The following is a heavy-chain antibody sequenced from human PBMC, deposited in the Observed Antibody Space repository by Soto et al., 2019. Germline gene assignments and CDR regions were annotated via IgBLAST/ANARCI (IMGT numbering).Heavy chain of an antibody. CDR1: GFSFGSYS. CDR3: VRDQGDHVIHFDH. D-gene: IGHD3-16*01. J-gene: IGHJ4*02. CDR2: ISDSGGTA. V-gene: IGHV3-23*01. Sequence: LRLSCEASGFSFGSYSMNWVRQAPGKGLEWVSAISDSGGTAFHADPVKGRFTISRENSKSTLYLQMSGLRAEDTAVYYCVRDQGDHVIHFDHWGQGALVTVSS.